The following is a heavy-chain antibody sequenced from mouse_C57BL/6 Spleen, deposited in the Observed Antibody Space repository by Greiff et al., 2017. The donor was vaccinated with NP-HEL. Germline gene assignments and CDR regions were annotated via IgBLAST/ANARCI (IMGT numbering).Heavy chain of an antibody. CDR3: ARPHYSNYFAY. CDR2: IDPSDSYT. V-gene: IGHV1-59*01. Sequence: QVQLQQPGAELVRPGTSVKLSCKASGYTFTSYWMHWVKQRPGQGLEWIGVIDPSDSYTNYNQKFKGKATLTVDTSSSTAYMQLSSLTSEDSAVYYCARPHYSNYFAYWGQGTLVTVSA. CDR1: GYTFTSYW. J-gene: IGHJ3*01. D-gene: IGHD2-5*01.